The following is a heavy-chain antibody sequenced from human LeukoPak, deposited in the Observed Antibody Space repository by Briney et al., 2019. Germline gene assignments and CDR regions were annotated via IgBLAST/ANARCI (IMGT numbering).Heavy chain of an antibody. CDR2: IYSGST. CDR1: GGSISSSSYY. V-gene: IGHV4-39*01. CDR3: ARRGGNWYFDH. Sequence: SETLSPTCTVSGGSISSSSYYWGWIRQPPGKGLEWIGSIYSGSTYYNPSLKSRVTISVDTPKNQFSLKLSSVTAADTAVYYCARRGGNWYFDHWGQGTLVTVSS. D-gene: IGHD6-13*01. J-gene: IGHJ4*02.